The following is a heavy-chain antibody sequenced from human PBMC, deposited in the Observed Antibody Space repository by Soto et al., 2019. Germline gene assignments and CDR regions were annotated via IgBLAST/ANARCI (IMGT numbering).Heavy chain of an antibody. Sequence: GASLKISCEGPGYSFTSYWISWVRQMPGKGLEWMGRIDPSDSYTNYSPSFQGHVTISADKSISTAYLQWSSLKASDTAMYYCASRYYYDSSGYYYSFFDDAFDIWGQGTMVTVSS. CDR1: GYSFTSYW. CDR3: ASRYYYDSSGYYYSFFDDAFDI. CDR2: IDPSDSYT. J-gene: IGHJ3*02. V-gene: IGHV5-10-1*01. D-gene: IGHD3-22*01.